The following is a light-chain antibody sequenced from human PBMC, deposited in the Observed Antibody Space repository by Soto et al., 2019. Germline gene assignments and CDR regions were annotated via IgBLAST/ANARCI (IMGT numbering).Light chain of an antibody. CDR2: DAS. J-gene: IGKJ1*01. CDR1: QSITNR. V-gene: IGKV1-5*01. CDR3: QHYGGMWA. Sequence: DIQMTQSPSTLSASVGDRVTITCRASQSITNRLAWYQQKPGKAPRVVIYDASSLESGVPSRFSCSGFGTEFILTMNILQPDDFATYCCQHYGGMWAFGQGTKVEVK.